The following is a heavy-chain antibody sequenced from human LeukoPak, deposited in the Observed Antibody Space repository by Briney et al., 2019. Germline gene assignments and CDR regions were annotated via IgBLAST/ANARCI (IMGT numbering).Heavy chain of an antibody. Sequence: SETLSLTCSVSGGSISSYFWSWIRQPAGKGLEWIGRVYTTGSTNYNPSLKSRVTMSVDIFKNQFSLRLSSLTAADTATYYCARDIVGAPSPFDIWGQETMVTLSS. V-gene: IGHV4-4*07. CDR1: GGSISSYF. J-gene: IGHJ3*02. CDR2: VYTTGST. CDR3: ARDIVGAPSPFDI. D-gene: IGHD1-26*01.